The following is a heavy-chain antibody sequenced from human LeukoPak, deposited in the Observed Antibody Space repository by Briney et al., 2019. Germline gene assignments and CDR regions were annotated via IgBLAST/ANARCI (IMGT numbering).Heavy chain of an antibody. CDR1: GASFSGYF. V-gene: IGHV4-34*01. CDR3: ARSGNIRIKASNRNLIGIGKKSFDP. D-gene: IGHD3-16*02. Sequence: SETLTLTCSESGASFSGYFWSWIRLAPGKGLEWIGEIDDAGNTNFNPSLKSRVSFSIDTSKKHFILNVASVTPADTAVYFCARSGNIRIKASNRNLIGIGKKSFDPWGQGTLVTVSS. CDR2: IDDAGNT. J-gene: IGHJ5*02.